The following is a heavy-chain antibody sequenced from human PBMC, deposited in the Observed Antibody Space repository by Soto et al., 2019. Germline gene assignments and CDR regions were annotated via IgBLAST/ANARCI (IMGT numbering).Heavy chain of an antibody. CDR2: ITWNSGHI. J-gene: IGHJ4*02. V-gene: IGHV3-9*01. D-gene: IGHD3-22*01. Sequence: PGGSLRLSCVASGFNFDDSAMNWVRQVPGKGLEWVSGITWNSGHILYADSVKGRFTISRDNAKKSLYLGLNSLRPEDTALYYCAKGRSSMIVVVMDYWGQGTPVTVSS. CDR3: AKGRSSMIVVVMDY. CDR1: GFNFDDSA.